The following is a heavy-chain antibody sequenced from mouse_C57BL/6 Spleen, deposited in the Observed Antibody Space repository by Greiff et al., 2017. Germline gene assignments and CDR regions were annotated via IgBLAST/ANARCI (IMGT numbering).Heavy chain of an antibody. J-gene: IGHJ4*01. D-gene: IGHD2-14*01. Sequence: QVQLQQPGAELVMPGASVKLSCKASGYTFTSYWMHWVKQRPGQGLEWIGEIDPSDSYTNYNQKFKGKSTLTVDKSSSTAYMQLSSLTSEYSAVYYCARGPQYDGAMDYWGQGTSVTVSS. CDR2: IDPSDSYT. CDR1: GYTFTSYW. CDR3: ARGPQYDGAMDY. V-gene: IGHV1-69*01.